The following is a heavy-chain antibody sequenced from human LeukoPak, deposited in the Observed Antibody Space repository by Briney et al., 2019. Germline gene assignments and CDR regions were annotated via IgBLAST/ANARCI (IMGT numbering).Heavy chain of an antibody. CDR1: GFTFSSYD. J-gene: IGHJ4*02. CDR2: IGTAGGT. D-gene: IGHD6-13*01. Sequence: PGGSLRLSCAASGFTFSSYDMHWVRQATGKGLEWVSAIGTAGGTYYPGSVKGRFTISRENAKNSLYLQMNSLRAGDTAVYYCARGGPAVGIAAAGTFDYWGQGALLTVSS. CDR3: ARGGPAVGIAAAGTFDY. V-gene: IGHV3-13*01.